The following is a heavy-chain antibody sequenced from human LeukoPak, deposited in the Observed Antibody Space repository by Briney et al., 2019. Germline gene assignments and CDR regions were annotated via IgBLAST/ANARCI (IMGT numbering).Heavy chain of an antibody. CDR3: ARARGWQPNYYYYYMDV. CDR1: GFTFNSYA. Sequence: GGSLRLSCIPSGFTFNSYAMFWVRQAPGKGLEWVSLIWYDGSNKYYADSVKGRFTISRDNSKNTLFLQMNSLRAEDTAVYYCARARGWQPNYYYYYMDVWGTGTTVAVSS. D-gene: IGHD2-15*01. J-gene: IGHJ6*03. CDR2: IWYDGSNK. V-gene: IGHV3-33*07.